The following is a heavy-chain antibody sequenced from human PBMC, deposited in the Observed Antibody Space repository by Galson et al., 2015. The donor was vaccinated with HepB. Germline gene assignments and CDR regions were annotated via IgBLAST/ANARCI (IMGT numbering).Heavy chain of an antibody. CDR2: ISWNSGSI. CDR3: AKDRGGLAADAFDI. D-gene: IGHD6-19*01. J-gene: IGHJ3*02. V-gene: IGHV3-9*01. Sequence: SLRLSCAASGFTFDDYAMHWVRQAPGKGLEWVSGISWNSGSIGYADSVKGRFTISRDNAKNSLYLQMNSLRAEDTALYYCAKDRGGLAADAFDIWGQGTMVTVSS. CDR1: GFTFDDYA.